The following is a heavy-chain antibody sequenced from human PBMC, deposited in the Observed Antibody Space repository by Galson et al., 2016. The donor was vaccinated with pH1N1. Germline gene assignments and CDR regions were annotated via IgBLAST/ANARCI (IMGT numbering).Heavy chain of an antibody. Sequence: SETLSLTCSVSGGSISSETYYCGWIRQPPGKGLEWIGGIHYSGTTYHNPSLKSRVTLSVDTSKNQFSLKVTSVTAADTAVYYCARAGGILYDFDYWGQGSLVTVTS. J-gene: IGHJ4*02. CDR3: ARAGGILYDFDY. CDR2: IHYSGTT. D-gene: IGHD2-8*01. V-gene: IGHV4-39*07. CDR1: GGSISSETYY.